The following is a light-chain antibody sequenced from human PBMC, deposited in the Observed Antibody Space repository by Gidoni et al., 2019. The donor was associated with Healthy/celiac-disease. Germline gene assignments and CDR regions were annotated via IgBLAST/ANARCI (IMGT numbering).Light chain of an antibody. CDR3: QQSYSTLWWT. J-gene: IGKJ1*01. V-gene: IGKV1-39*01. CDR2: AAS. CDR1: QSISSY. Sequence: DIQMTQSPSSLSASVGDRVTITCRASQSISSYLNWYQQKPGKAPKLLIYAASSLQSGVPSRFSGSGSGTDFTLTISSLQPEDFATYYCQQSYSTLWWTFXQXTKVEIK.